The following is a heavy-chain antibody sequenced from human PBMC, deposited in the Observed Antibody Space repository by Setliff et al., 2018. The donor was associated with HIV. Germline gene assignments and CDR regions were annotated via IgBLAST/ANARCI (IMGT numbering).Heavy chain of an antibody. CDR3: ARRRCSAASCPDNYWNWLDP. J-gene: IGHJ5*02. D-gene: IGHD2-15*01. V-gene: IGHV4-59*08. CDR1: ADSISSHY. CDR2: IYYGST. Sequence: PSETLSLNCTVSADSISSHYWNWIRQPPGKALEWIGYIYYGSTHYNPSFEGRVTISVDTSKNQFSLKSRSVTAADTALYYCARRRCSAASCPDNYWNWLDPWGQGALVTVSS.